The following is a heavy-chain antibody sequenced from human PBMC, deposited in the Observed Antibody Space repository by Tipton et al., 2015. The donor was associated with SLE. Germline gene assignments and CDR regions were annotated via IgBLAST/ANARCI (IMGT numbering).Heavy chain of an antibody. Sequence: TLSLTCAVYGGSFSGYYWSWIRQPAGKGLEWIGRIYTSGSTNYNPSLKSRVTMSVDTSKNQFSLKLSSVTAADTAVYYCARGRAISGGITGTPTPIFDLWGRGTLVTVSS. CDR3: ARGRAISGGITGTPTPIFDL. CDR1: GGSFSGYY. J-gene: IGHJ2*01. CDR2: IYTSGST. D-gene: IGHD1-7*01. V-gene: IGHV4-59*10.